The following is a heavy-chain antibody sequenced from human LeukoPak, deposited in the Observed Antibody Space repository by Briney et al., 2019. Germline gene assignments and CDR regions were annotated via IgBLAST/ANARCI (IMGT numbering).Heavy chain of an antibody. J-gene: IGHJ6*04. D-gene: IGHD3-10*01. V-gene: IGHV1-3*01. CDR2: INAGNGNT. Sequence: GASVKVSCKASGYTFTSYAMHWVRQAPGQRLEWMGWINAGNGNTKYSQKFQGRVTITRDTSASTAYMELSSLRSEDTAVYYCASNYGSGNFYYYYGMDVWGKGTTVTVSS. CDR3: ASNYGSGNFYYYYGMDV. CDR1: GYTFTSYA.